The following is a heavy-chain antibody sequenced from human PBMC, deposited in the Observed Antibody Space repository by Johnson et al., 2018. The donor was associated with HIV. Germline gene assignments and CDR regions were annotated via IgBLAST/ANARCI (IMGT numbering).Heavy chain of an antibody. CDR1: GFSFSSYG. J-gene: IGHJ3*02. V-gene: IGHV3-30*02. CDR3: AKPRSLWLEGAFDI. CDR2: IQYDGSNK. Sequence: QLVESGGGVVQPGGSLRFSCAASGFSFSSYGMHWVRQAPGKGLEWVAVIQYDGSNKYYEDSVKGRFTISRDNSKNTLYLQMNSRRAEDTAVYYCAKPRSLWLEGAFDIWGQGTMVTVSS. D-gene: IGHD3-10*01.